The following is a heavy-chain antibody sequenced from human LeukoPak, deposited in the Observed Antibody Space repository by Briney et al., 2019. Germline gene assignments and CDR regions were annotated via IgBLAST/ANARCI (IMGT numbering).Heavy chain of an antibody. J-gene: IGHJ6*03. CDR3: ARYTMVRGVSYYYYMDV. D-gene: IGHD3-10*01. Sequence: SQTLSLTCAISGDSVSSNSAAWNWIRQSPSRGLEWLGRTYYRSKWYNDYAVSVKSRITINPDTSKNQFSLQLNSVTPEDTAVYYCARYTMVRGVSYYYYMDVWGKGTTVTVSS. V-gene: IGHV6-1*01. CDR1: GDSVSSNSAA. CDR2: TYYRSKWYN.